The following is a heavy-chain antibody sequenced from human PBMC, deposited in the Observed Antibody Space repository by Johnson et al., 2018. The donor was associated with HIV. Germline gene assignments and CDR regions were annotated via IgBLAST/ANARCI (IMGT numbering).Heavy chain of an antibody. CDR1: GFTFDDYG. CDR2: ISYDGSHK. V-gene: IGHV3-30*18. J-gene: IGHJ3*01. Sequence: VQLVESGGGVVRPGGSLRLSCAASGFTFDDYGMSWARQAPGKGLEWVAVISYDGSHKNYADSVTGRFTISRDNSKNTLYLQMNSLRAEDTAVYYCAKGGMTTVTSGAFDFWGQGTMVTISS. D-gene: IGHD4-17*01. CDR3: AKGGMTTVTSGAFDF.